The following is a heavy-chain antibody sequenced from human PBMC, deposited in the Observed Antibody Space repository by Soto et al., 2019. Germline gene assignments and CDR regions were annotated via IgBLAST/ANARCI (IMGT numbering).Heavy chain of an antibody. V-gene: IGHV4-30-4*08. CDR3: AREDDGGDRDYYGLDV. J-gene: IGHJ6*02. D-gene: IGHD2-21*02. CDR1: GGSISSEYFH. CDR2: IHYTGSI. Sequence: QVQLQQSGPGLVEPSQTLSLTRAVSGGSISSEYFHWTWIRQSPGKGLEWIGYIHYTGSIMYNPSFKSRLTMAVDTTKNQFSLQLTSVTAADTAVYFCAREDDGGDRDYYGLDVWGPGTTVTVSS.